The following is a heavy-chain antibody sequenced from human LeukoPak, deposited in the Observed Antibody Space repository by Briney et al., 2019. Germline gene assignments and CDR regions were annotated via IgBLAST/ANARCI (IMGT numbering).Heavy chain of an antibody. CDR1: GFTFSTYN. CDR2: ITSSSSYI. CDR3: AGDYYDSSGYVFYFDY. J-gene: IGHJ4*02. V-gene: IGHV3-21*04. D-gene: IGHD3-22*01. Sequence: GGSLRLSCAASGFTFSTYNMNWARQAPGKGLEWVSFITSSSSYIYYADSVKGRFTISRDNAKNSPYLQMNSLRAEDTAVYYCAGDYYDSSGYVFYFDYWGQGTLVTVSS.